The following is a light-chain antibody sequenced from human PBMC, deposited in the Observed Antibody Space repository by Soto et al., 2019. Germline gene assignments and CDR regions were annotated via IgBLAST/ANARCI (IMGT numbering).Light chain of an antibody. CDR2: EVS. CDR1: SSDVGGYNY. Sequence: QSALTQPASVSGSPGQSITISCTGTSSDVGGYNYVSWYQQHPGKAPKLMIYEVSNRPSGVSNRFSGSKSGNTASLTTSGLQDEDEADYSCSSYTSSSIDYVFGTGTKVTVL. V-gene: IGLV2-14*01. CDR3: SSYTSSSIDYV. J-gene: IGLJ1*01.